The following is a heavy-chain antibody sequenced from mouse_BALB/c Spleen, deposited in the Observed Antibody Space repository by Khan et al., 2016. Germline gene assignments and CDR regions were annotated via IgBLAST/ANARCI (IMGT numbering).Heavy chain of an antibody. D-gene: IGHD3-1*01. CDR3: TSEGLNHDYAMDY. CDR2: ISTYYGDT. Sequence: QVRLQQSGAELVRPGVSVKISCKGSGYTFTDYAMHWVKQSHAKSLEWIGVISTYYGDTSYNQKFEGKATMTVDKSSSTAYMELARLTSEDSAIYYCTSEGLNHDYAMDYWGQGTSVTVSS. J-gene: IGHJ4*01. CDR1: GYTFTDYA. V-gene: IGHV1S137*01.